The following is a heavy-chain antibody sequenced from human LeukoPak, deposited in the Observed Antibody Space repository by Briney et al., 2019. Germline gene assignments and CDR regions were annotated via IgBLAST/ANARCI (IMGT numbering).Heavy chain of an antibody. CDR3: AKYSSGWYDRAFDY. D-gene: IGHD6-19*01. V-gene: IGHV3-23*01. Sequence: GGSLRLSCTASGFTFSNAWMSWVRQAPGKGLEWVSAISGSGGSTYYADSVKGRFTISRDNSKNTLYLQMNSLRAEDTAVYYCAKYSSGWYDRAFDYWGQGTLVTVSS. J-gene: IGHJ4*02. CDR1: GFTFSNAW. CDR2: ISGSGGST.